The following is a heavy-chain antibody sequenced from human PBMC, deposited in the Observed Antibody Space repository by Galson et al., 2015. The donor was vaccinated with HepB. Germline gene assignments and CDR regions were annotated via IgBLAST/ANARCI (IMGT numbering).Heavy chain of an antibody. J-gene: IGHJ3*02. CDR3: ARVVAAAALRYAFDI. D-gene: IGHD6-13*01. CDR1: GYTFTSYG. Sequence: SVKVSCKASGYTFTSYGISWVRQAPGQGLEWMGWISAYNGNTNYAQKLQGRVTMTTDTSTSTAYMELRSLRSDDTAVYYCARVVAAAALRYAFDIWGQGTMVTVSS. CDR2: ISAYNGNT. V-gene: IGHV1-18*01.